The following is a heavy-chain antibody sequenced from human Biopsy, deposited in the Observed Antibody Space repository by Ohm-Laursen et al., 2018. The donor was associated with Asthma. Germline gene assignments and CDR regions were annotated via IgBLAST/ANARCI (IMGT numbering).Heavy chain of an antibody. Sequence: SLRLSCSASGFTFSTSWMTWVRQAPGKGLEWVAVISYDGNHKFYEDSVKGRFTISRDNSKNTLYLQMNSLRTEGTAVYYCAKRRGYSGHDNDYWGQGTLVIVSS. D-gene: IGHD5-12*01. J-gene: IGHJ4*02. CDR1: GFTFSTSW. CDR2: ISYDGNHK. V-gene: IGHV3-30*18. CDR3: AKRRGYSGHDNDY.